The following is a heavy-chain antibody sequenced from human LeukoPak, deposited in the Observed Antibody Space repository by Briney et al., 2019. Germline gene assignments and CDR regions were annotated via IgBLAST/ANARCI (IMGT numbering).Heavy chain of an antibody. V-gene: IGHV3-21*01. CDR1: GFSFSSYS. CDR2: ISDSSTYI. CDR3: VRVVYCSGGSCSYYFDF. D-gene: IGHD2-15*01. Sequence: GGSLRLSCAASGFSFSSYSMNWVRQAPGKRLEWVSSISDSSTYIFNADPVQGRFTISRDDAKNSLYLQMNSLRVEDAAVYYCVRVVYCSGGSCSYYFDFWGQGTLVTVSS. J-gene: IGHJ4*02.